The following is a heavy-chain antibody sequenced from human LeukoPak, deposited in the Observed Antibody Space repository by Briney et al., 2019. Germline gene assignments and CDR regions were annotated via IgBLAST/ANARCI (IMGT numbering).Heavy chain of an antibody. CDR3: ARVRGDYLYFDY. D-gene: IGHD4-17*01. CDR2: IYYSGST. CDR1: GGSISSGDYY. V-gene: IGHV4-61*08. Sequence: PSQTLSLTCTVSGGSISSGDYYWSWIRQPPGKGLEWIGYIYYSGSTNYNPSLKSRVTISVDTSKNQFSLKLSSVTAADTAVYYCARVRGDYLYFDYWGQGTLVTVSS. J-gene: IGHJ4*02.